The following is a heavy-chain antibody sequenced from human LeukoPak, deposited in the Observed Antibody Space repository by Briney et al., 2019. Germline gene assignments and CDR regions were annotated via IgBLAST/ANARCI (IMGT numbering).Heavy chain of an antibody. J-gene: IGHJ4*02. CDR3: SGTPRYYGRYYFDY. Sequence: PGGSLRLSCAASGFTFSSYGMSWVRQAPGKGLEWVSAISGSGGSTYYADSVKGRFTISRDNSKNTLYLQMNSLRAEDTAVYYCSGTPRYYGRYYFDYWGQGTLVTVSS. D-gene: IGHD3-10*01. V-gene: IGHV3-23*01. CDR2: ISGSGGST. CDR1: GFTFSSYG.